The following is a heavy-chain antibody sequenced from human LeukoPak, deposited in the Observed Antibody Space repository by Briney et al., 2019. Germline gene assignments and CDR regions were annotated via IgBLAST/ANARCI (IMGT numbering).Heavy chain of an antibody. J-gene: IGHJ3*02. Sequence: GASVKVSCKASGYTFTSYDINWVRQATGQGLEWMGWMNPNSGNTGYAQKFQGRVTMTRNTSISTAYMELSSLRSEDTVVYYCASDMYYYDSSGYYSVPSDIWGQGTMVTVSS. CDR1: GYTFTSYD. CDR2: MNPNSGNT. D-gene: IGHD3-22*01. V-gene: IGHV1-8*01. CDR3: ASDMYYYDSSGYYSVPSDI.